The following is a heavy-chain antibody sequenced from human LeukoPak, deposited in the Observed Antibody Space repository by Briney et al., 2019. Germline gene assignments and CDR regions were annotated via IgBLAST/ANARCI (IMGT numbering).Heavy chain of an antibody. V-gene: IGHV1-8*02. J-gene: IGHJ4*02. Sequence: VASVKVSCKASGGTFSSYAISWVRQAPGQGLEWMGWMNPNSGNTGYAQKFQGRVTMTRNTSISTAYMELSSLRSEDTAVYYCARGPVIVVVPAARGYYFDYWGQGTLVTVSS. D-gene: IGHD2-2*01. CDR1: GGTFSSYA. CDR3: ARGPVIVVVPAARGYYFDY. CDR2: MNPNSGNT.